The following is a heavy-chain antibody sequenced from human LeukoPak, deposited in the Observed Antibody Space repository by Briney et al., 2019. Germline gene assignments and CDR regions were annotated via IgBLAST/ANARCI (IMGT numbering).Heavy chain of an antibody. Sequence: ASVKVSCKASGYTFTSYAMNWVRQAPGQGLEWMGILSPNGGSVSFAQKFQGRVTMTRNMSTSTVYMELSSLRYEDTAVYYRARVRAVPGHGGFDYWGQGTLVTVSS. CDR2: LSPNGGSV. CDR3: ARVRAVPGHGGFDY. J-gene: IGHJ4*02. CDR1: GYTFTSYA. D-gene: IGHD6-19*01. V-gene: IGHV1-46*01.